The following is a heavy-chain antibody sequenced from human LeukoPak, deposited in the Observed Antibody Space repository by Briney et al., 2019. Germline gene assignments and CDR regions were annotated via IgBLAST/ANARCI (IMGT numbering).Heavy chain of an antibody. CDR2: ISAYNGNT. V-gene: IGHV1-18*01. J-gene: IGHJ3*02. CDR1: GYTFTSYG. D-gene: IGHD3-22*01. CDR3: ARAMYYYDSSGYYWYAFDI. Sequence: ASVKVSCXASGYTFTSYGISWVRQAPGQGLEWMGWISAYNGNTNYAQKLQGRVTMTTDTSTSTAYMELSSLRSEDTAVYYCARAMYYYDSSGYYWYAFDIWGQGTMVTVSS.